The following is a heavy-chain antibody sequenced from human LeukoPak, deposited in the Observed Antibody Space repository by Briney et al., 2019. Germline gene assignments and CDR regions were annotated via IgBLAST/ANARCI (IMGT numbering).Heavy chain of an antibody. CDR2: ISAYNGNT. D-gene: IGHD3-22*01. CDR1: GYTFTSYG. J-gene: IGHJ5*02. V-gene: IGHV1-18*01. CDR3: ARLDAGDSSGFISWFDP. Sequence: ASVKVSCKASGYTFTSYGISWVRQAPGQGLEWMGWISAYNGNTNYAQKLQGRVTMTTDTSTSTAYMELRSLRSDDTAVYYCARLDAGDSSGFISWFDPWGQGTLVTVSS.